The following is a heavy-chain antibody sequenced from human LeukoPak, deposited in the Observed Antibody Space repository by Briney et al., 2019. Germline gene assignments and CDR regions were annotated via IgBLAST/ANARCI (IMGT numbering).Heavy chain of an antibody. CDR2: ISSSSIYI. CDR3: ARGASVVAGSDDAFDI. J-gene: IGHJ3*02. Sequence: GGSLRLSCAASGFTFSRNSMNWVRQAPGKGLEWVSSISSSSIYIYYADSVKGRFTISRDNAKNSLYLQMNSLRAEDTAVYYCARGASVVAGSDDAFDIWGQGTMVTVSS. D-gene: IGHD6-19*01. V-gene: IGHV3-21*01. CDR1: GFTFSRNS.